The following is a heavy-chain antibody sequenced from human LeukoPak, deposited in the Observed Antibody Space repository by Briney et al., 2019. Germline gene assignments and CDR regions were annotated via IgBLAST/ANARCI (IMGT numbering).Heavy chain of an antibody. CDR3: ARGRGAFCGNDCYRNFDY. Sequence: HPGGSLRLSCAASGLTVRSDYMSWVRQAPGKGLEWVSVIYAGGDTYYADSVKGRFIISRDSSNNTLFLQMNTLRLEDTAVYYCARGRGAFCGNDCYRNFDYWGQGTLVTVSS. CDR2: IYAGGDT. D-gene: IGHD2-21*02. CDR1: GLTVRSDY. V-gene: IGHV3-66*02. J-gene: IGHJ4*02.